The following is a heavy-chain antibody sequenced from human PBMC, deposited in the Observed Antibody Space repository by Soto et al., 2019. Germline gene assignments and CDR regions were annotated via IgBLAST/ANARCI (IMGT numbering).Heavy chain of an antibody. CDR3: ARDCGSWNCFDY. J-gene: IGHJ4*02. Sequence: QVQLVESGGGVVQPGRSLRLSCAASGFTFSTYGMHWVRQAPGKGLEWVAIIWYDGSNKYYADSVKGRFTISRDNSKNTLYLQMNSLRAEDTAVYYCARDCGSWNCFDYWGQGTLVTVSS. CDR2: IWYDGSNK. CDR1: GFTFSTYG. V-gene: IGHV3-33*01. D-gene: IGHD1-7*01.